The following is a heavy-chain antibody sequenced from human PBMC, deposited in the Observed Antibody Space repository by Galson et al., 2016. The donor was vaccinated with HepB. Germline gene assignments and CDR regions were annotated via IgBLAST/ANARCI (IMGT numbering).Heavy chain of an antibody. D-gene: IGHD3-16*01. CDR1: GFTVDNNY. CDR3: AKDLRGSYGAFDV. J-gene: IGHJ3*01. Sequence: SLRLSCAVSGFTVDNNYISWVRQAPGKGLEWVATISYDGSQKFYADSLKGRFTVSRDNSKNTLYLQMNSLQIDDTAVYYCAKDLRGSYGAFDVWGQGTVVTISS. V-gene: IGHV3-30*18. CDR2: ISYDGSQK.